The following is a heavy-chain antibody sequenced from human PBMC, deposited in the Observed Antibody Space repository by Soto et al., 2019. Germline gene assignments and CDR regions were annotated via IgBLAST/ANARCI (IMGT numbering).Heavy chain of an antibody. D-gene: IGHD3-22*01. Sequence: GGSLRLSCAASGFTFSSYGMHWVRQAPGKXLEWVAVISYDGSNKYYADSVKGRFTISRDNSKNTLYLQMNSLRAEDTAVYYCARGERSYYDSSGFGYFDYWGQGTLVTVSS. V-gene: IGHV3-30*03. J-gene: IGHJ4*02. CDR1: GFTFSSYG. CDR2: ISYDGSNK. CDR3: ARGERSYYDSSGFGYFDY.